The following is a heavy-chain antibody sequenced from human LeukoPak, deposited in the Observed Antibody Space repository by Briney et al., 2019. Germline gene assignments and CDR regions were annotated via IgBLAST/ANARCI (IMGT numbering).Heavy chain of an antibody. V-gene: IGHV4-4*02. J-gene: IGHJ4*02. D-gene: IGHD3-10*01. CDR1: GGSISSSNW. Sequence: SGTLSLTCAVSGGSISSSNWWSWVRQPPGKGLEWIGEIYHSGSTNYNPSLKSRVTISVDTSKNQFSLKLSSVTAADTAVYYCAREGNYYGLYYFDYWGQGTLVTVSS. CDR2: IYHSGST. CDR3: AREGNYYGLYYFDY.